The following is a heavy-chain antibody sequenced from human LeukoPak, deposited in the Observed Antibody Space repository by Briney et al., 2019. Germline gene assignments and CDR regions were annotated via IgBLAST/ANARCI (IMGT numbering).Heavy chain of an antibody. CDR1: GYTFTGYY. D-gene: IGHD1-26*01. CDR2: INPDSGGT. V-gene: IGHV1-2*02. J-gene: IGHJ4*02. Sequence: ASVKVSCKASGYTFTGYYIHWVRQAPGQGLEWMGWINPDSGGTIYVQKFQGRVTMTRDSPISTVYMELSRLSSDDTAVYYCARGGSYSFVDYWGQGTLVTVSS. CDR3: ARGGSYSFVDY.